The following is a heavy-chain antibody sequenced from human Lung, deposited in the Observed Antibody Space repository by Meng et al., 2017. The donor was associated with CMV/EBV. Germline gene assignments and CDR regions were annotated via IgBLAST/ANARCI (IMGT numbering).Heavy chain of an antibody. CDR2: TYYSSNFSP. D-gene: IGHD5-12*01. CDR1: GDSVSRHLPA. J-gene: IGHJ4*02. V-gene: IGHV6-1*01. CDR3: ARDWRGYYFDY. Sequence: ISGDSVSRHLPAWNSIRQSPSLRLEWLASTYYSSNFSPSSAVSVKSRIAINPDTSKNQFSLQLNSVTPEDTAVYYCARDWRGYYFDYWAQGTLVTVSS.